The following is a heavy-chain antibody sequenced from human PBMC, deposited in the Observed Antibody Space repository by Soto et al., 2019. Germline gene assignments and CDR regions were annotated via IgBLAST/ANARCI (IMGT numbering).Heavy chain of an antibody. V-gene: IGHV4-59*08. CDR2: IYYSGST. Sequence: PSETLSLTCTVSGGSISSYYWSWIRQPPGKGLEWIGYIYYSGSTNYNPSLKSRVTISVDTSKNQFSLKLSSVTAADTAVYYCARPYCSSTSCRLSVWFDPWGQGTLVTVSS. CDR3: ARPYCSSTSCRLSVWFDP. D-gene: IGHD2-2*01. CDR1: GGSISSYY. J-gene: IGHJ5*02.